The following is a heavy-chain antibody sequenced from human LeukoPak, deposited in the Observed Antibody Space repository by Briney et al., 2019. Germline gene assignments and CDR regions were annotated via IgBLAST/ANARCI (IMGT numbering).Heavy chain of an antibody. CDR3: ARVGVVVAATGNLWFDP. J-gene: IGHJ5*02. V-gene: IGHV3-48*03. D-gene: IGHD2-15*01. Sequence: PGGYLRLSCAASGFTFSSYEMNWVRPAPGKGLEWVSYISSSGTTIYYTDSVKSPFTISRDNAKNSLYLQMNSLRAEYTAVYYCARVGVVVAATGNLWFDPWGQGTLVTVSS. CDR2: ISSSGTTI. CDR1: GFTFSSYE.